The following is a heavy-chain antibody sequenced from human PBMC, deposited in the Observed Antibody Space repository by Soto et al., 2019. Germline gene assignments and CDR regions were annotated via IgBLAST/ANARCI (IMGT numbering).Heavy chain of an antibody. CDR2: ISGSGGST. V-gene: IGHV3-23*01. D-gene: IGHD6-13*01. CDR3: AKYGSAAGRPGAFDI. Sequence: EVQLLESGGGLVQPGGSLRLSCAASGFTFSSYAMSWVRQAPGKGLEWVSAISGSGGSTYYADSVKGRFTISRDNSKNTLYLQMNSVRAEDTSVYYCAKYGSAAGRPGAFDIWGVVTMVTVSS. CDR1: GFTFSSYA. J-gene: IGHJ3*02.